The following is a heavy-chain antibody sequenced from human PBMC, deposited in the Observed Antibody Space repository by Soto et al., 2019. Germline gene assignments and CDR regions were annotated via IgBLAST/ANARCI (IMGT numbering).Heavy chain of an antibody. CDR1: GGSISSGNYY. Sequence: QVQLQDSGPGLVKPSQTLSLPCTVSGGSISSGNYYWSWIRLLSGKGLGWIGIISYRGSTYYCLSLKSRVAISVATSKTQFVLHLSFVTAADTAVYYCATMGTPATGLYYFDYCGQGTLVTVSS. CDR3: ATMGTPATGLYYFDY. CDR2: ISYRGST. V-gene: IGHV4-30-4*01. J-gene: IGHJ4*02. D-gene: IGHD5-18*01.